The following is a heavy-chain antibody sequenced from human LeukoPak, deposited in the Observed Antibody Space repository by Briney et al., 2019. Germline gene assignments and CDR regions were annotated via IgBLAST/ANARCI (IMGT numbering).Heavy chain of an antibody. CDR3: AKGYSGRTVDY. Sequence: PGGSLRLSCAASGFTFSSYWMSWVRQAPGKGLEWVANIKQDGSEKYYVDSVKGRFTISRDNSKNTLYLQMNSLRAEDTAVYYCAKGYSGRTVDYWGQGTLVTVSS. J-gene: IGHJ4*02. CDR2: IKQDGSEK. V-gene: IGHV3-7*03. CDR1: GFTFSSYW. D-gene: IGHD1-14*01.